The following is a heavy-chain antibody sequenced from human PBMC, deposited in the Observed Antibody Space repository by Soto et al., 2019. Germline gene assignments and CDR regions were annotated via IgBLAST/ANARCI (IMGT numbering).Heavy chain of an antibody. CDR3: ARGVLEWLLSENYYFDY. D-gene: IGHD3-3*01. V-gene: IGHV4-59*01. CDR1: GGSISSYY. Sequence: ETLSLTCTVSGGSISSYYWSWIRQPPGKGLEWIGYIYYSGSTNYNPSLKSRVTISVDTSKNQFSLKLSSVTAADTAVYYCARGVLEWLLSENYYFDYWGQGTLVTVSS. J-gene: IGHJ4*02. CDR2: IYYSGST.